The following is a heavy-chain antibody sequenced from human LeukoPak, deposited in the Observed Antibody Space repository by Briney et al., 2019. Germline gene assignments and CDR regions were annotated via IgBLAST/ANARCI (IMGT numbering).Heavy chain of an antibody. Sequence: ASVKVSCKASGYTFTAYGISWVRQAPGQGLEWMGWISPYNGNRNYAQKLQGRVTMTTDTSTSTAYMELRSLRCDDTAVYYCARDQSYYDILTGYLFDPWGQGTLVTVSS. CDR3: ARDQSYYDILTGYLFDP. V-gene: IGHV1-18*01. CDR1: GYTFTAYG. D-gene: IGHD3-9*01. CDR2: ISPYNGNR. J-gene: IGHJ5*02.